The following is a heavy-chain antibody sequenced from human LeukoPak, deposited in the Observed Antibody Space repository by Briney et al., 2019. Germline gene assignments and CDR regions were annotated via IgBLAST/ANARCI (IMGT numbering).Heavy chain of an antibody. CDR2: ISSSSSTI. Sequence: GGSLRLSCAASGFTFSSYSMNWVRQAPGKGLEWVSYISSSSSTIYYADSVKGRFTISRDNAKNSLYLQMNSLRVEDTAVYYCARDRWGGWIDYWGQGTLVTVSS. CDR3: ARDRWGGWIDY. J-gene: IGHJ4*02. V-gene: IGHV3-48*01. D-gene: IGHD3-3*01. CDR1: GFTFSSYS.